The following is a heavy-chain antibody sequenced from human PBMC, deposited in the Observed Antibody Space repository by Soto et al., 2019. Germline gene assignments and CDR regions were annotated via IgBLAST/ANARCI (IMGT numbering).Heavy chain of an antibody. CDR3: AKAIWYSGNYYFDY. V-gene: IGHV1-3*01. CDR1: GGTFSSYA. CDR2: INAGVGTT. J-gene: IGHJ4*02. D-gene: IGHD1-26*01. Sequence: ASVKVSCKASGGTFSSYAISWVRQAPGQRLEWMGGINAGVGTTKYSEKYQARTTITRDTSATTAYMELISLRSEDTAVYYCAKAIWYSGNYYFDYWGQGTLVTVSS.